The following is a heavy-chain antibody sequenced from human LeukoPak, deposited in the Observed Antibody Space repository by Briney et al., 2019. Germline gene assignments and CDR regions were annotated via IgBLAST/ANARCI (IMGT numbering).Heavy chain of an antibody. CDR3: ARFSPLYGDSIDY. CDR1: GGSISSSSCY. CDR2: IYYSGST. D-gene: IGHD4-17*01. Sequence: PSETLPLTCTVSGGSISSSSCYWGWIRQPPGKGLEWIGSIYYSGSTYYNPSLKSRVTISVDTSKNQFSLKLSSVTAADTAVYYCARFSPLYGDSIDYWGQGTLVTVSS. V-gene: IGHV4-39*07. J-gene: IGHJ4*02.